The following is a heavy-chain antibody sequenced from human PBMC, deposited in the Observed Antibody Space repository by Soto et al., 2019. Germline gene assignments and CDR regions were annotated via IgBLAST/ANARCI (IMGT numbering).Heavy chain of an antibody. CDR2: IIPIFGTP. J-gene: IGHJ2*01. V-gene: IGHV1-69*13. CDR3: VRERPQDRYFDI. CDR1: GATFSSYA. Sequence: SVKVSCKASGATFSSYAISWVRQAPGQGLEWMGDIIPIFGTPFYAQKFHGRLTITADESTATASMELGSLRAADTAVYYRVRERPQDRYFDIWGRGTLVTVSS.